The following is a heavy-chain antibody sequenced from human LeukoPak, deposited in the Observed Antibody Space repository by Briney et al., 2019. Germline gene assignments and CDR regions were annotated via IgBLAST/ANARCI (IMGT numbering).Heavy chain of an antibody. CDR1: GFTFTSLD. CDR2: IETAIDT. D-gene: IGHD4-23*01. Sequence: PGGSLRLSCAASGFTFTSLDMDWVRQPTGQGREWVSTIETAIDTYYPGSVEGRFTLSRDNAKNSLYLQMKSLTAGDTAVYYCARGPSGGKYYYLDVWGKGTTVTVSS. V-gene: IGHV3-13*01. CDR3: ARGPSGGKYYYLDV. J-gene: IGHJ6*03.